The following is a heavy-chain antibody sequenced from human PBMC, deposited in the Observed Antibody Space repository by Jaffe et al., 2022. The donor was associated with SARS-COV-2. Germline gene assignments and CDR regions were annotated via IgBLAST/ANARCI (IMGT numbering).Heavy chain of an antibody. CDR2: IHYSGST. V-gene: IGHV4-39*01. D-gene: IGHD1-26*01. Sequence: QLQHQESGPGLVKPSETLSLTCTVSGASISTGSYYWAWIRQPPGKGLQWIGTIHYSGSTYYNPSLKSRVTMSVDTSKKQFSLKLSSVTAADMAVYYCATSEGGSYRVQFDYWGQGTLVTVSS. J-gene: IGHJ4*02. CDR3: ATSEGGSYRVQFDY. CDR1: GASISTGSYY.